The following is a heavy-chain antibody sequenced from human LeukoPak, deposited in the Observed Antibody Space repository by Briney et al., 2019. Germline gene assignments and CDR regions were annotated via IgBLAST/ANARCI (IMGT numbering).Heavy chain of an antibody. D-gene: IGHD3-10*01. Sequence: GASVKVSCKASGYTFTSYAMHWVRQAPGQRLEWMGWINAGNGNTKYSQNYQGRVTITRDTSASTVYMELSSLRSEDTALYYCARGLLWFGELSPPGYWGQGTLVTVSS. CDR3: ARGLLWFGELSPPGY. CDR1: GYTFTSYA. J-gene: IGHJ4*02. CDR2: INAGNGNT. V-gene: IGHV1-3*01.